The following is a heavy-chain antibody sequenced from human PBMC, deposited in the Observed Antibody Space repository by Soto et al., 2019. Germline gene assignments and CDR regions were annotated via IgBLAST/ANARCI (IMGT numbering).Heavy chain of an antibody. CDR2: VSFRGDI. Sequence: GGSLRLSCTASGFMFSSYTMNWVRQAPGKGLEWVSSVSFRGDIYYADSLEGRLTISRDDAKNSLYLQMNSLRAEDTAVYYCARGCSSASCYYYWGQGTLVTVSS. CDR3: ARGCSSASCYYY. CDR1: GFMFSSYT. J-gene: IGHJ4*02. D-gene: IGHD2-2*01. V-gene: IGHV3-21*01.